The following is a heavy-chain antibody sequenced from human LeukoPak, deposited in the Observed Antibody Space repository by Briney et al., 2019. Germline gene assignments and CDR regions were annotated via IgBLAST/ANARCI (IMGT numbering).Heavy chain of an antibody. Sequence: GGSLRLSCAASGFTFSSYWMHWVRQAPGKGLVWVSRINSDGSSTSYADSVKGRFTISRDNAKNTLYLQMNSLRAEDTAVYYCARGLPGKDLYDSSGYYSVCSGYWGQGTLVTVSS. J-gene: IGHJ4*02. D-gene: IGHD3-22*01. CDR3: ARGLPGKDLYDSSGYYSVCSGY. CDR1: GFTFSSYW. V-gene: IGHV3-74*01. CDR2: INSDGSST.